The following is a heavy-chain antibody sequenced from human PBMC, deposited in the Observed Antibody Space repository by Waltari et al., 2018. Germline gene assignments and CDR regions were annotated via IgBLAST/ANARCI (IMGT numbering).Heavy chain of an antibody. CDR3: ATRGGDYGGNFDYFDY. J-gene: IGHJ4*02. CDR2: IIPIFGTA. CDR1: GGTFSSYA. Sequence: QVQLVQSGAEVKKPGSSVTVSCKASGGTFSSYAISWVRQAPGQGLEWMGGIIPIFGTANYAQKFQGRVTITADESTSTAYMELSSLRSEDTAVYYCATRGGDYGGNFDYFDYWGQGTLVTVSS. V-gene: IGHV1-69*01. D-gene: IGHD4-17*01.